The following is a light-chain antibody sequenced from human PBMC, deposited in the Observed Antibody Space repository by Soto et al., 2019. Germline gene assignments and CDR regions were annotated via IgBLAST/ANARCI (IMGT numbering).Light chain of an antibody. J-gene: IGLJ7*01. CDR2: DNN. CDR3: AAWDSSLKGAV. Sequence: QAVVTQPPSASGTPGQRVTISCSGSSSNIGGNSVNWYQHLPGTAPKLLIYDNNQRPSGVPDRFSGSKSGTSASLAISGLQSEDEADYYCAAWDSSLKGAVFGGGTQLTVL. V-gene: IGLV1-44*01. CDR1: SSNIGGNS.